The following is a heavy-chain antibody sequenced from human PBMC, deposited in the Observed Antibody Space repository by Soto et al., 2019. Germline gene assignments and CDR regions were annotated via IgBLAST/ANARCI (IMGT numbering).Heavy chain of an antibody. CDR2: ISSSSSYI. CDR1: GFTFSSYS. J-gene: IGHJ5*02. Sequence: GGSLRLSCAASGFTFSSYSMNWVRQAPGKGLEWVSSISSSSSYIYYADSVKGRFTISRDNAKNSLYLQMNSLRAEDTAVYYCARTSYYYGSGSYLFGWFDPWGQGTLVTVSS. D-gene: IGHD3-10*01. CDR3: ARTSYYYGSGSYLFGWFDP. V-gene: IGHV3-21*01.